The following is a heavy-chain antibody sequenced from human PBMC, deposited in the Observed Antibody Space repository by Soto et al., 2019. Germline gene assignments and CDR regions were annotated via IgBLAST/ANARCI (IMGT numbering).Heavy chain of an antibody. V-gene: IGHV3-30*04. CDR1: GFIFSRYA. CDR3: ARSRSGAVADSSDF. Sequence: QVQVVESGGGVVQPGRSLRLSCAASGFIFSRYAIHWVRQAPGKGLEWLAVISKDGSNKYYLDSVKGRFTISRDNSKNTVHLEMNSLRDEDTALYYCARSRSGAVADSSDFWGQGTLVTVSS. CDR2: ISKDGSNK. J-gene: IGHJ4*02. D-gene: IGHD3-10*01.